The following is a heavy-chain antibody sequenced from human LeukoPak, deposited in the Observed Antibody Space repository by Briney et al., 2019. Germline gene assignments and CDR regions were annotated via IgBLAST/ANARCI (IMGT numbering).Heavy chain of an antibody. D-gene: IGHD2-2*01. CDR1: GGSISGYY. CDR2: VYSGGST. J-gene: IGHJ5*02. Sequence: SETLSLTCTVSGGSISGYYWSWIRQPAGKGLEWIGRVYSGGSTNYNPSFESRVTMSADTSKNQISLRLSSMTAADTAVYYCARGSPSTSAVPASWGQGTLVTVSS. V-gene: IGHV4-4*07. CDR3: ARGSPSTSAVPAS.